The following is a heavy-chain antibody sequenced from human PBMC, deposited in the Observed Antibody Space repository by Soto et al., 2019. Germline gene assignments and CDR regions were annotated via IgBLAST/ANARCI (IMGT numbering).Heavy chain of an antibody. CDR1: GYTFTSYY. CDR2: INPSGGST. V-gene: IGHV1-46*01. D-gene: IGHD5-18*01. Sequence: ASVKVSFKASGYTFTSYYMHWVRQAPGQGLEWMGIINPSGGSTSYAQKFQGRVTMTRDTSTSTVYMELSSLRSEDTAVYYCARDRRGYSYGPNYYYYGMDVWGQGTTVTV. CDR3: ARDRRGYSYGPNYYYYGMDV. J-gene: IGHJ6*02.